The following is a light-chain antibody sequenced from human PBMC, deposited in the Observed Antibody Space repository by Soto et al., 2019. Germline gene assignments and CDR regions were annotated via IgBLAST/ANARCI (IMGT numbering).Light chain of an antibody. Sequence: QSALTQPASVSGSPGQSITISCTGTSSDVGAYNSVSWYQQHPDKAPKLIIFSVTSRTSALSDRFSGSKSDNTASRTISGLRTEDEADYYCSSATSSSTYLFGTGTKLTVL. J-gene: IGLJ1*01. CDR3: SSATSSSTYL. CDR2: SVT. V-gene: IGLV2-14*03. CDR1: SSDVGAYNS.